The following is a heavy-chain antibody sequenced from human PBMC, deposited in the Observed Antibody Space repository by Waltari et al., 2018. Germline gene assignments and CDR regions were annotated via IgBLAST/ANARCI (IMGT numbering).Heavy chain of an antibody. V-gene: IGHV3-7*01. CDR1: GFTFSTYW. CDR3: ARGLSIRAMTMVVTIDY. Sequence: EVQLVESGGDLVQPGGSLRLSCAASGFTFSTYWMGWVRQAPGKGLEGVANIKQDGSEKYYVDSVKGRFTISRDNAKNSLYLQMNSLRDEDTAVYYCARGLSIRAMTMVVTIDYWGQGTLVTVSS. J-gene: IGHJ4*02. D-gene: IGHD4-17*01. CDR2: IKQDGSEK.